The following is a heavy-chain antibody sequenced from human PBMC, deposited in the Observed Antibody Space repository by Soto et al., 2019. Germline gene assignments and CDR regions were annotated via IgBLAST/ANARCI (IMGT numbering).Heavy chain of an antibody. V-gene: IGHV1-69*02. CDR2: IIPILGIA. D-gene: IGHD6-19*01. Sequence: QVQLVQSGAEVKKPGSSVKVSCKASGGTFNTYTISWVRQAPGQGLEWMGRIIPILGIAKYAQKFQGRVTITADKSTSTAYMELSSLRSEDTAVYYSAREIAVAGKRSDVFDIWGQGTMVTVSS. J-gene: IGHJ3*02. CDR1: GGTFNTYT. CDR3: AREIAVAGKRSDVFDI.